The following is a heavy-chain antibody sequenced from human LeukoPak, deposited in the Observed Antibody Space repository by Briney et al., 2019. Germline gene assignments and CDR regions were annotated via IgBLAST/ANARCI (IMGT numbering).Heavy chain of an antibody. CDR3: ARDRCSNSDCPFDY. CDR2: ISTSSTYI. CDR1: GFTFGIHG. Sequence: GGSLRLSCVGSGFTFGIHGMNWVRQAPGKGLEWVSFISTSSTYIMYADSLKGRFTVSRDIVKSSLYLQMSSLTAEDTAVYYCARDRCSNSDCPFDYWGQGTLVTVSS. V-gene: IGHV3-21*06. D-gene: IGHD2-21*02. J-gene: IGHJ4*02.